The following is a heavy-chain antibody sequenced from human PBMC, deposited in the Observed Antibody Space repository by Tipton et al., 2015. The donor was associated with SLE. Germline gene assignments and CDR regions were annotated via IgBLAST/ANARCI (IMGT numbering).Heavy chain of an antibody. J-gene: IGHJ3*02. CDR1: GGSFSGYY. CDR3: AREPSTPYYYDSSGYAPGAFDI. Sequence: TLSLTCAVYGGSFSGYYWSWIRQPPGKGLEWIGEINHSGSTNYNPSLKSRVAISVDTSKNQFSLKLSSVTAADTAVYYCAREPSTPYYYDSSGYAPGAFDIWGQGTMVTVSS. V-gene: IGHV4-34*01. CDR2: INHSGST. D-gene: IGHD3-22*01.